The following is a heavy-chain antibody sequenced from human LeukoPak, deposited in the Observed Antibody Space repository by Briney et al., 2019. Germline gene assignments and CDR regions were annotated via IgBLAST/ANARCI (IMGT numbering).Heavy chain of an antibody. J-gene: IGHJ4*02. CDR2: IYTSGTT. V-gene: IGHV4-4*07. CDR3: ARALYSLGDYVLDY. CDR1: GGSISSYY. D-gene: IGHD4-17*01. Sequence: SETLSLTCTVSGGSISSYYWSWIRQPAGKGLEWIGRIYTSGTTNYNPSLKSRVTMSVDTSKNQFSLKLSSVTAADTAVYYCARALYSLGDYVLDYWGQGTLVTVSS.